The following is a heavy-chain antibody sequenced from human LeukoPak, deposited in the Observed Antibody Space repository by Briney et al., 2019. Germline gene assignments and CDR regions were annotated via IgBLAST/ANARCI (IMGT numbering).Heavy chain of an antibody. CDR3: ARDARRGWFDP. CDR2: IYYSGST. J-gene: IGHJ5*02. CDR1: GGSINSSSYY. V-gene: IGHV4-61*01. Sequence: PSETLSLTCTVSGGSINSSSYYWGWIRQPPGKGLEWIGYIYYSGSTNYNPSLKSRVTISVDTSKNQFSLKLSSVTAADTAVYYCARDARRGWFDPWGQGTLVTVSS. D-gene: IGHD3-10*01.